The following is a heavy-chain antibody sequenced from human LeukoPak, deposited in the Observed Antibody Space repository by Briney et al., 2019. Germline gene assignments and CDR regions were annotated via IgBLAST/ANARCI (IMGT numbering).Heavy chain of an antibody. V-gene: IGHV4-38-2*02. J-gene: IGHJ4*02. CDR1: GYSISSGYY. CDR2: IYHSGST. Sequence: SETLSLTCTVSGYSISSGYYWGWIRQPPGKGLEWIGSIYHSGSTYYNPSLKSRVTISVDTSKNQFSLKLSSVTAADTAVYYCARARRGPNEHYFDYWGQGTLVTVSS. CDR3: ARARRGPNEHYFDY.